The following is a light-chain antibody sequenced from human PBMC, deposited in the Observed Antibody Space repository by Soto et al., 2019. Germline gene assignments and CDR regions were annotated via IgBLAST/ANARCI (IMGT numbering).Light chain of an antibody. CDR2: DAS. CDR3: QQYNTYSSLT. CDR1: QSISSW. V-gene: IGKV1-5*01. J-gene: IGKJ4*01. Sequence: IQMTQSPCTLCASVGDRVTITCRASQSISSWLAWYQQKLGRAPRLLIYDASSLESGVPSRFSGSGYGTEFTLTISSLQPDDFATYYCQQYNTYSSLTFGGGTKVAIK.